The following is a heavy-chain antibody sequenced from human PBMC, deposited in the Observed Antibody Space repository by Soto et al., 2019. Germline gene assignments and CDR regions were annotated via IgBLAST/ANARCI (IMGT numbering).Heavy chain of an antibody. D-gene: IGHD3-16*01. CDR3: ASRWGTTFDY. Sequence: QVQLQESGPGLVKPSETLSLTCTVSGGSISSYYWSWIRQPPGKGLEWIGYIYYSGSTKYNPSLKSRVTISVDTSKNQFSLKLSSVTAADTAVYYCASRWGTTFDYWGQGTLVTVSS. CDR1: GGSISSYY. CDR2: IYYSGST. V-gene: IGHV4-59*08. J-gene: IGHJ4*02.